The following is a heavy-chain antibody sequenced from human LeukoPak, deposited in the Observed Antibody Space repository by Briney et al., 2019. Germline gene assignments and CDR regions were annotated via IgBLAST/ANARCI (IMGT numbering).Heavy chain of an antibody. CDR3: ASEHSSWYKYYYYYYGMDV. D-gene: IGHD6-13*01. J-gene: IGHJ6*02. V-gene: IGHV1-46*01. Sequence: ASVKVSCKASGYTFTSYYMHWVRQAPGQGLEWMGIINPSGGSTSYAQKFQGRVTMTRDTSTSTVYMELSSLRSEDTAVYYCASEHSSWYKYYYYYYGMDVWGQGTTVTVSS. CDR1: GYTFTSYY. CDR2: INPSGGST.